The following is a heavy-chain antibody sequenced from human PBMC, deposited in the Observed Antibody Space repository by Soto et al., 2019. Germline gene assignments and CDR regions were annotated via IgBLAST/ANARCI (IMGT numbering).Heavy chain of an antibody. CDR1: GGSFSGYY. J-gene: IGHJ4*02. Sequence: SETLSLTCAVYGGSFSGYYWSWIRQPPGKGLEWIGEINHSGSTNYNPSLKSRVTISVDTSKNQFSPKLSSVTAADTAVYYCARGRAYYYGSGALDYWGQGTLVTVSS. V-gene: IGHV4-34*01. CDR3: ARGRAYYYGSGALDY. D-gene: IGHD3-10*01. CDR2: INHSGST.